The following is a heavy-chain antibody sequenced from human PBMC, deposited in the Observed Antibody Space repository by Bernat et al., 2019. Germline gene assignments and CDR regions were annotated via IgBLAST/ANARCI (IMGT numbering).Heavy chain of an antibody. J-gene: IGHJ4*02. CDR2: ISYDGSDK. Sequence: QVQLVESGGGVVQPERSLRLSCAASGFTFGSHAMHWVRQAPGKGLEWVAVISYDGSDKYYADSVKGRFTISRDNSKNTVYLQMNSLRGEDTAVYYCAKDGDGGSGTFDYWGQGTLVTVSS. V-gene: IGHV3-30*01. CDR1: GFTFGSHA. CDR3: AKDGDGGSGTFDY. D-gene: IGHD3-10*01.